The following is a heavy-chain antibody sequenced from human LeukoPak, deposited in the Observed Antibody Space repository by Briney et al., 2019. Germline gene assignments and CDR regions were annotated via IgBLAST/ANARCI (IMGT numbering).Heavy chain of an antibody. CDR2: IIPIFGTA. J-gene: IGHJ4*02. D-gene: IGHD3-10*01. Sequence: SVKVSCKASGGTFSSYAISWVRQAPGQGLEWMGGIIPIFGTANYAQKFQGRVTITADKSTSSAYMELSSLRPEDTAVYFCAKDWGNKFASGSSYLDSWGQGTLVTVSS. CDR3: AKDWGNKFASGSSYLDS. CDR1: GGTFSSYA. V-gene: IGHV1-69*06.